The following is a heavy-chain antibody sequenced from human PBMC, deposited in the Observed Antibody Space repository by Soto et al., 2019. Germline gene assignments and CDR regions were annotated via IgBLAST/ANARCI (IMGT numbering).Heavy chain of an antibody. V-gene: IGHV1-2*04. CDR3: ASVRSYYDSSGPFDY. D-gene: IGHD3-22*01. J-gene: IGHJ4*02. CDR2: INPNSGGT. CDR1: GYTFTGYY. Sequence: ASVKVSCKASGYTFTGYYMHWVRQAPGQGLEWMGWINPNSGGTNYAQKFQGWVTMTRDTSISTACMELSRLRSDDTAVYYCASVRSYYDSSGPFDYWGQGTLVTVSS.